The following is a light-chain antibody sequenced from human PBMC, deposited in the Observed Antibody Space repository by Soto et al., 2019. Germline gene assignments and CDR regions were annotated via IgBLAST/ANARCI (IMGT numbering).Light chain of an antibody. CDR2: DAS. Sequence: IQLTPCPSSLSASVGARFTITCRSSQSITSWLAWYQQKPGKAPKLLIYDASSLESGVPSRFSGSGSGTDFTLTISSLEPEDFAVYFCQQRSNWPPTCGQGTKVDI. J-gene: IGKJ1*01. CDR1: QSITSW. CDR3: QQRSNWPPT. V-gene: IGKV1-5*01.